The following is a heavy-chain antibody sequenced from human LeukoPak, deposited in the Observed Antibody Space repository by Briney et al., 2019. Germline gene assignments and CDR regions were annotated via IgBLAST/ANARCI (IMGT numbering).Heavy chain of an antibody. CDR2: IYDSGST. CDR3: ARAPLDCSSTSCYYYYGMDV. CDR1: GGSISNYF. D-gene: IGHD2-2*01. Sequence: PSETLSLTCTVSGGSISNYFWSWIRQTPGKGLDWIGYIYDSGSTNYNPSLKSRVTISVDTPKNQFSLKLSSVTAADTAVYYCARAPLDCSSTSCYYYYGMDVWGQGTTVTVSS. V-gene: IGHV4-59*12. J-gene: IGHJ6*02.